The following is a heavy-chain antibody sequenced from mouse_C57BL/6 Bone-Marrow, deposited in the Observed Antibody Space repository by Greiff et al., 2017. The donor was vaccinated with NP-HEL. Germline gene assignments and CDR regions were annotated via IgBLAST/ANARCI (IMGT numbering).Heavy chain of an antibody. CDR2: IYPGGGYT. V-gene: IGHV1-63*01. CDR1: GYTFTNYW. J-gene: IGHJ2*01. CDR3: ARWGGYFDY. Sequence: VMLVESGAELVRPGTSVKMSCKASGYTFTNYWIGWAKQRPGHGLEWIGDIYPGGGYTNYNEKFKGKATLTADKSSSTAYMQFSSLTSEDSAIYYCARWGGYFDYWGQGTTLTVSS.